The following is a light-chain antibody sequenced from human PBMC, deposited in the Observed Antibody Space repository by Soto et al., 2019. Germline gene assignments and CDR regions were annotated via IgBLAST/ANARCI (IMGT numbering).Light chain of an antibody. Sequence: EIVLTQSPGTLSLSPGERATLSCRASQSVGSNYLVWYQQKPGQTPRLLIYGASNRATGIPDRFSGSGSGTDFTLTISRLEPEDFAVYYCQQYGNSPLTFGQGTRLEIK. V-gene: IGKV3-20*01. J-gene: IGKJ5*01. CDR1: QSVGSNY. CDR3: QQYGNSPLT. CDR2: GAS.